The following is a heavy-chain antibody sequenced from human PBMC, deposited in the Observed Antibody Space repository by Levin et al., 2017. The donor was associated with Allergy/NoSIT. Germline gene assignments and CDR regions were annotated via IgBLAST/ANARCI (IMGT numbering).Heavy chain of an antibody. CDR2: IHDTGST. CDR3: VRDRYGGGWFDP. V-gene: IGHV4-59*01. CDR1: GGTMRSYY. J-gene: IGHJ5*02. D-gene: IGHD3-10*01. Sequence: SQTLSLTCTVSGGTMRSYYWSWIRQPPGKGLEWIAYIHDTGSTNHNPSLKSRVTISVDTSKNQFSLKLTSLTAADTAVYYCVRDRYGGGWFDPWGQGTLVIVSS.